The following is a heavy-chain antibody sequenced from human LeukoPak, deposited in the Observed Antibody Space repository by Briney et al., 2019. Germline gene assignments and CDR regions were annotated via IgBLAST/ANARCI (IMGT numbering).Heavy chain of an antibody. CDR1: GGSFSGYY. CDR2: IYYSGST. Sequence: SETLSLTCAVYGGSFSGYYWSWIRQPPGKGLEWIGSIYYSGSTYYNPSLKSRVTISVDTSKNQFSLKLSSVTAADTAVYYCARRGYFDWLLYKDYYYYMDVWGKGTTVTISS. V-gene: IGHV4-34*01. D-gene: IGHD3-9*01. J-gene: IGHJ6*03. CDR3: ARRGYFDWLLYKDYYYYMDV.